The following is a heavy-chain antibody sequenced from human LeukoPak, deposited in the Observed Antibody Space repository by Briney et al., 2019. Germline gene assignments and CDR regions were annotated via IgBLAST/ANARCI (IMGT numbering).Heavy chain of an antibody. Sequence: GGSLRLSCAASGFTFSDYYMAWIRQAPGNGLEWVSYISSSGSTKYYTDSVKGRFTISRDNAKNSLYLQMNSLRDEDTAVYYCARDDPYSSNYYMDVWAKGTSVTVSS. CDR1: GFTFSDYY. CDR2: ISSSGSTK. CDR3: ARDDPYSSNYYMDV. D-gene: IGHD6-19*01. V-gene: IGHV3-11*01. J-gene: IGHJ6*03.